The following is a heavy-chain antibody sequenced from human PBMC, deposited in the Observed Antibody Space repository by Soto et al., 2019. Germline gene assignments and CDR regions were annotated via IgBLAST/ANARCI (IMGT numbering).Heavy chain of an antibody. J-gene: IGHJ4*02. CDR2: IYYSGST. Sequence: QLQLQESGPGLVKPSETLSLTCTVSGGSISSSSYYWGWIRQPPGKGLEWIGSIYYSGSTYYNPSLKSRVTISVDTSKNQFSLKLSSVTAADTAVYYCARQRIAAAAPCYFDYWGQGTLVTVSS. CDR3: ARQRIAAAAPCYFDY. CDR1: GGSISSSSYY. V-gene: IGHV4-39*01. D-gene: IGHD6-13*01.